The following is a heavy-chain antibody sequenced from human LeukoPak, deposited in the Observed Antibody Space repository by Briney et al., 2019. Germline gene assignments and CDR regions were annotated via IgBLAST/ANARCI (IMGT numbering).Heavy chain of an antibody. D-gene: IGHD5-12*01. CDR3: ARELKGYYFDL. J-gene: IGHJ2*01. Sequence: PGRSLRLSCVASGFTFSRYAMHWVRQAPGKGLEWVAFISYDGSNKYYADSVKGRFTISRDNAKNSLYLQMTSLRAEDTALYHCARELKGYYFDLWGRGTLVTVSS. V-gene: IGHV3-30-3*01. CDR2: ISYDGSNK. CDR1: GFTFSRYA.